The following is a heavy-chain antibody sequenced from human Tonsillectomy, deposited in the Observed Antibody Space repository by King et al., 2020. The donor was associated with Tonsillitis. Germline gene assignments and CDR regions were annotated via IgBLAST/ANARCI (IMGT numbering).Heavy chain of an antibody. Sequence: QLQESGPGLMKPSETLSLTCTVSGGSFISYYWSWIRQPPGKGLEWIGYIYNSGSTSYNPSLKSRVTISVDTSKKQFSLKLSSVTAADTAVYYCAGGRGIGPWGGSGGSYFNYWGQGTLVTVSS. CDR3: AGGRGIGPWGGSGGSYFNY. D-gene: IGHD3-10*01. CDR2: IYNSGST. CDR1: GGSFISYY. V-gene: IGHV4-59*01. J-gene: IGHJ4*02.